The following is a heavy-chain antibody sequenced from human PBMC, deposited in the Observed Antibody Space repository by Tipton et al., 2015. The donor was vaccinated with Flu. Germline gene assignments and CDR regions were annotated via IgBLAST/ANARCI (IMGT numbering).Heavy chain of an antibody. D-gene: IGHD6-13*01. CDR2: FDPEDGET. CDR3: ATSDRRRGYSSSWYFGWFDP. J-gene: IGHJ5*02. CDR1: GYTLTELS. V-gene: IGHV1-24*01. Sequence: QVQLVQSGAEVKKPGASVKVSCKVSGYTLTELSMHWVRQAPGKGLEWMGGFDPEDGETIYAQKFQGRVTMTEDTSTDTAYMELSSLRSEDTAVYYCATSDRRRGYSSSWYFGWFDPWGQGTLVTVSS.